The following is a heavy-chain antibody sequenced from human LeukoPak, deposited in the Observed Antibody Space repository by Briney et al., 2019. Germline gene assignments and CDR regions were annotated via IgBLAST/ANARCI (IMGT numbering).Heavy chain of an antibody. J-gene: IGHJ5*02. CDR1: GGSISSGRYY. V-gene: IGHV4-61*02. CDR3: ARLSAGRNRYCSGGSCYSRWFDP. Sequence: SETLSLTCTVSGGSISSGRYYWSWIRQPAGKGLEWIGRISTSGRTDYNPSLKSRVTISVDTSKNQFSLKLSSVTAADTAVYYCARLSAGRNRYCSGGSCYSRWFDPWGQGTLVTVSS. CDR2: ISTSGRT. D-gene: IGHD2-15*01.